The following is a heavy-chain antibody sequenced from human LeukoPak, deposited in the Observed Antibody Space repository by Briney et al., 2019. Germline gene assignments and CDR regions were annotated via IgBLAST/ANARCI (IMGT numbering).Heavy chain of an antibody. CDR1: RFTVSSNY. D-gene: IGHD3-22*01. J-gene: IGHJ3*02. V-gene: IGHV3-66*01. CDR2: IYSGGST. CDR3: ARALKHSTTMIVVVTYAFDI. Sequence: GGSLRLSCAASRFTVSSNYMSWVRQAPGKGLEWVSVIYSGGSTYYADSVKGRFTISRDNSKNTLYLQINSLRAEDTAVYYCARALKHSTTMIVVVTYAFDIWGQGTMVTVSS.